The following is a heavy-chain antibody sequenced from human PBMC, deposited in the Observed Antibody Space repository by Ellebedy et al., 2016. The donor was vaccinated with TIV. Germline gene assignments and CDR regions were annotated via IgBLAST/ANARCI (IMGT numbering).Heavy chain of an antibody. V-gene: IGHV5-51*01. Sequence: GESLKISCQGSGYTFTMYWIAWVRQLPGKGLEWMGIIYPGDSDNRYNPSFQGQVTISADQSINTAFLQWSSLKASDTAMYYCAGSIDTGDLLISKNWYFDLWGRGTQVSVSS. J-gene: IGHJ2*01. D-gene: IGHD1-14*01. CDR1: GYTFTMYW. CDR2: IYPGDSDN. CDR3: AGSIDTGDLLISKNWYFDL.